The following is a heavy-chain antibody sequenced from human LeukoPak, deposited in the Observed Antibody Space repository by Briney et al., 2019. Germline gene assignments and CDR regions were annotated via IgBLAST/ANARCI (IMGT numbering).Heavy chain of an antibody. CDR3: ARVIAAAGTFYYYYMDV. Sequence: SVKVSCKASGGTCSSYAISWVRQAPGQGLEWMGGIIPIFGTANYAQKFQGRVTITADESTSTAYMELSSLRSEDTAVYYCARVIAAAGTFYYYYMDVWGKGTTVTVSS. CDR1: GGTCSSYA. D-gene: IGHD6-13*01. V-gene: IGHV1-69*13. J-gene: IGHJ6*03. CDR2: IIPIFGTA.